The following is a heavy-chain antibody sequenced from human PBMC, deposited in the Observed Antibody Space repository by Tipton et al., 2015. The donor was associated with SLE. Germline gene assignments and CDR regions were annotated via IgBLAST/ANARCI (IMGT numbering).Heavy chain of an antibody. Sequence: SLTCTVSGGSMSSNYWSWIRQPPGKGLEWLGHIYSSGSTNYNPSLKSRVSISLDTSKKQFSLKLSSVTPADTAVYYCARGLGYFDNWGQGTLVTVSS. J-gene: IGHJ4*02. D-gene: IGHD7-27*01. CDR3: ARGLGYFDN. CDR1: GGSMSSNY. V-gene: IGHV4-59*01. CDR2: IYSSGST.